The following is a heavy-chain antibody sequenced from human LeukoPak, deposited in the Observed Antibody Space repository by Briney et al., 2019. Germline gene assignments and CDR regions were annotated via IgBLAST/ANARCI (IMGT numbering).Heavy chain of an antibody. CDR2: IQGDGSNT. J-gene: IGHJ4*02. CDR1: GFTFSKNW. V-gene: IGHV3-74*01. D-gene: IGHD1-26*01. CDR3: ARDKIVGATNFDY. Sequence: GGSLRLSCVASGFTFSKNWMHWVRQAPGKGLVWVSRIQGDGSNTNYADSVKGRFTISRDNAKNSLYLQMNSLRAEDTAVYYCARDKIVGATNFDYWGQGTLVTVSS.